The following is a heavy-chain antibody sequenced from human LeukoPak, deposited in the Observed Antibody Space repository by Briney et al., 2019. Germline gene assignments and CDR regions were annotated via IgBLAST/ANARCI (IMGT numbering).Heavy chain of an antibody. CDR1: GGSISSHY. CDR3: ARVGTGWTIRHYYYMDV. V-gene: IGHV4-59*11. J-gene: IGHJ6*03. CDR2: IYYSGTT. Sequence: PSETLSLTCTVSGGSISSHYWSWIRQPPGKGLEWIGYIYYSGTTNYNPSLKSRVTLSVDTSKNQFSLKLSSVTAADTAVYYCARVGTGWTIRHYYYMDVWGRGTTVTVSS. D-gene: IGHD3/OR15-3a*01.